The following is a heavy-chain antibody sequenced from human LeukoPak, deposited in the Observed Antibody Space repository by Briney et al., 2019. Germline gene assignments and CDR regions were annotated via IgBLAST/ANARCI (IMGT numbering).Heavy chain of an antibody. CDR2: LSSSGSTI. D-gene: IGHD6-13*01. J-gene: IGHJ6*03. CDR1: GFTFSDYY. V-gene: IGHV3-11*04. CDR3: ARVTAHSSSWLYYYYYYMDV. Sequence: PGGSLRLSCAASGFTFSDYYMSWIRQAPGKGLEWVSYLSSSGSTIYYADSVKGRFTISRDNAKNSLYLQMNSLRAEDTAVYYCARVTAHSSSWLYYYYYYMDVWGKGTTVTVSS.